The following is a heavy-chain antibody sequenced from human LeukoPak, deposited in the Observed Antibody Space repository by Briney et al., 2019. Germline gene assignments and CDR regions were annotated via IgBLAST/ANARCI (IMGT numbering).Heavy chain of an antibody. CDR1: GGSISSYY. CDR2: IYTSGST. J-gene: IGHJ4*02. CDR3: ARDRSRYDILTGYTSLEY. Sequence: SETLSLTCTVSGGSISSYYWSWIRQPAGKGLEWIGRIYTSGSTNYNPSLKSRVTMSVDTSKNQFSLKLSSVTAADTAVYYCARDRSRYDILTGYTSLEYWGQGTLVTVSS. V-gene: IGHV4-4*07. D-gene: IGHD3-9*01.